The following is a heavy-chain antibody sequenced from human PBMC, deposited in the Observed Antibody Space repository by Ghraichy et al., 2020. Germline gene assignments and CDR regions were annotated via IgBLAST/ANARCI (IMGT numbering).Heavy chain of an antibody. D-gene: IGHD3-22*01. CDR2: IWADGSGE. J-gene: IGHJ4*02. CDR1: GFTFSSYG. Sequence: GGSLRLSCVASGFTFSSYGMHWVRQSPGKGLQWVAVIWADGSGEMYADSVKGRFTISRDNSRSTLYLQMDTLRAEDTAVYYCARDSSGYFEKWGQGTLVTVSS. CDR3: ARDSSGYFEK. V-gene: IGHV3-33*01.